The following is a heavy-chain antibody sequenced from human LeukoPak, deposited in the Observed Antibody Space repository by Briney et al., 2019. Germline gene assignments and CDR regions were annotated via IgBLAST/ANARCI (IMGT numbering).Heavy chain of an antibody. Sequence: PGGSLRLSCAASGFTFSSYGMHWVRQAPGKGLEWVAVIWYDGSNKYYADSVKGRFTISRDNSKNTLYLQMNSPRAEDTAVYYCARDGGYCSSTSCYQDYWGQGTLVTVSS. CDR2: IWYDGSNK. CDR3: ARDGGYCSSTSCYQDY. V-gene: IGHV3-33*01. J-gene: IGHJ4*02. CDR1: GFTFSSYG. D-gene: IGHD2-2*01.